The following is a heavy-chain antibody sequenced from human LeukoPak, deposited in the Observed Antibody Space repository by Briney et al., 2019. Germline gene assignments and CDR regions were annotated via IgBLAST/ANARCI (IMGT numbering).Heavy chain of an antibody. CDR1: GFTVSSNY. Sequence: GGSLRLSCAASGFTVSSNYMTWVRQAPGKGLEWVSTIYGSGTTYYAASVEGRFTISTDNSKNTLHLQMNSLRDEDAAVYYCASGSGFYIFAFDYWGQGTLVTVSS. CDR2: IYGSGTT. J-gene: IGHJ4*02. CDR3: ASGSGFYIFAFDY. D-gene: IGHD3-3*01. V-gene: IGHV3-66*02.